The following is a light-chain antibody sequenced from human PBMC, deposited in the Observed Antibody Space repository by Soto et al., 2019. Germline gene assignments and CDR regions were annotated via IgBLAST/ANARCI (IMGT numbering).Light chain of an antibody. CDR2: KTS. V-gene: IGKV1-5*03. CDR3: QHWTDYSWT. J-gene: IGKJ1*01. Sequence: DIHMTQSPSTLYASVGDRVPITCRASPSLTIWLAWYQQKPGKAPNLLIYKTSSLESGVPSRFSGSGSGTEFTLTISSLQPDDFATYYCQHWTDYSWTFGQGTKVEV. CDR1: PSLTIW.